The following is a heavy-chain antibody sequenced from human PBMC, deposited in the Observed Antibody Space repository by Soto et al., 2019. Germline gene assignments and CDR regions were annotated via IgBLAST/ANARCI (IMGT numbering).Heavy chain of an antibody. CDR3: SSPYQYDSRAYLGAFDI. J-gene: IGHJ3*02. D-gene: IGHD3-22*01. CDR2: LIPLFGTP. CDR1: GGTFSNFP. Sequence: ASVKVSRKASGGTFSNFPISWVRQAPGQGLEWMGGLIPLFGTPKYAQKFQGRVTIIADESTGTAYMELRSLSSEDTAVYYCSSPYQYDSRAYLGAFDIWGQGTMVTVSS. V-gene: IGHV1-69*13.